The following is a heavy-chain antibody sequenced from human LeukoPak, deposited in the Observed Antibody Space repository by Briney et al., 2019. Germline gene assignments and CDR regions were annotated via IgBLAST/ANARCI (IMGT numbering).Heavy chain of an antibody. Sequence: ASVKVSCKASGYTFTTYGITWVRQAPGQGLEWIGWISAYNGNTNYAQKLQGRVTMTTDTPTSTAFMELRSLRSDDTAVYYCARGRRIAVAAEPWFDYWGQGTLVTVSS. V-gene: IGHV1-18*01. J-gene: IGHJ4*02. D-gene: IGHD6-19*01. CDR3: ARGRRIAVAAEPWFDY. CDR1: GYTFTTYG. CDR2: ISAYNGNT.